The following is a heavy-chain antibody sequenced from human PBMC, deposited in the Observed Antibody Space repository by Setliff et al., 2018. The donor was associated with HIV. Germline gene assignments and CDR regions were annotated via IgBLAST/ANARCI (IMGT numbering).Heavy chain of an antibody. Sequence: ASVKVSCKASGYTFTTYPMHWVRQAPGQGLEWMGWISAYNGNTNYAQKLQARVTMTRDTSTSTVYLELRSLRSEDTAVYFCASKGGSENFPDSDAFDIWGLGTLVTVSS. V-gene: IGHV1-18*04. D-gene: IGHD3-10*01. J-gene: IGHJ3*02. CDR1: GYTFTTYP. CDR2: ISAYNGNT. CDR3: ASKGGSENFPDSDAFDI.